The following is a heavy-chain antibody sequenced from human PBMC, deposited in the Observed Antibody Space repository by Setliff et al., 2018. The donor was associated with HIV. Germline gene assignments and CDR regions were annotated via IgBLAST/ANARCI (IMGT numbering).Heavy chain of an antibody. D-gene: IGHD3-22*01. J-gene: IGHJ4*02. V-gene: IGHV1-46*01. CDR1: GYTFTTYY. CDR3: ARDALEDDRSGYYSD. CDR2: IRPSDGVA. Sequence: ASVKVSCKASGYTFTTYYMHWVRQAPGQGLEWMGIIRPSDGVAIYAQRFRGRVTMTRDTSTSTFYMELSSLRSEDTAVYSCARDALEDDRSGYYSDWGQGTLVTISS.